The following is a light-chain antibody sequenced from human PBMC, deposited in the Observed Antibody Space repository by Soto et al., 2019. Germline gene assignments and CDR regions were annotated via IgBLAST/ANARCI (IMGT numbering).Light chain of an antibody. V-gene: IGKV1-5*03. CDR1: QTISSW. CDR3: QHYNSYSEA. Sequence: DIQMTQSPSTLSGSVXDXXXXXXXASQTISSWLAWYQQKPRKAPKLLIYKASTLKSGVPSRFSGSGSGTEFTLTISSLQPDDFATYYCQHYNSYSEAFGQGTKVDIK. J-gene: IGKJ1*01. CDR2: KAS.